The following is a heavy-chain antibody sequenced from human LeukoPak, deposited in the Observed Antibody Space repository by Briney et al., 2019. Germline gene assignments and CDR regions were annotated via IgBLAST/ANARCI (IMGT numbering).Heavy chain of an antibody. Sequence: SQTLSLTCTVSGGSISSGSYYWSWIRQPAGKGLEWIGRIYTSGSTNYNPPLKSRVTISVDTSKNQFSLKLSSVTAADTAVYYCARDPGVTGGFCYFDYWGQGTLVTVSS. CDR3: ARDPGVTGGFCYFDY. V-gene: IGHV4-61*02. J-gene: IGHJ4*02. CDR2: IYTSGST. CDR1: GGSISSGSYY. D-gene: IGHD2-21*02.